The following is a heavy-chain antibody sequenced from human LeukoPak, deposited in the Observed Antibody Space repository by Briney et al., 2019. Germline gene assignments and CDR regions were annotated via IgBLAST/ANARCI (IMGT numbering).Heavy chain of an antibody. J-gene: IGHJ4*02. D-gene: IGHD2-15*01. CDR3: ARDGSICSGGSCYDYFDY. Sequence: SETLSLTCTVSGGSISSDYWSWIRQPAGKGLEWIGRIYTSGSTNYNPSLKSRVTMSVDTSKNQFSLKLSSVTAADTAVYYCARDGSICSGGSCYDYFDYWGQGTLVTVSS. V-gene: IGHV4-4*07. CDR1: GGSISSDY. CDR2: IYTSGST.